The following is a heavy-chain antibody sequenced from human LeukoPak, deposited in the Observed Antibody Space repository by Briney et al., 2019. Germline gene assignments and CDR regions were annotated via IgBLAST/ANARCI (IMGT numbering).Heavy chain of an antibody. D-gene: IGHD6-19*01. Sequence: GGSLRLSCAASGFTFSGYSMNWVRQAPGKGLEWVSYISSSSSTIYYADSVKGRFTVSRDNAKNSLYLQMNSLRAEDTAVYYCARGFSSAPVGSDYWGQGTLVTVSS. CDR1: GFTFSGYS. CDR2: ISSSSSTI. J-gene: IGHJ4*02. CDR3: ARGFSSAPVGSDY. V-gene: IGHV3-48*01.